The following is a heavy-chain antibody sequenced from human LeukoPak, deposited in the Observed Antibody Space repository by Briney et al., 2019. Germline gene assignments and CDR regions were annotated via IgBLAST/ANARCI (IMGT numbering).Heavy chain of an antibody. CDR2: IYYSGST. D-gene: IGHD3-3*01. J-gene: IGHJ4*02. CDR3: ASSEKDEVLRFLEWSPGFDY. Sequence: PSETLSLTCTVSGGSISSSSYYWSWIRQPPGKGLEWIGYIYYSGSTSYNPSLKSRVTILVDTSKNQSSLKLSSMTAADTAVYYCASSEKDEVLRFLEWSPGFDYWGQGTLVTVSS. CDR1: GGSISSSSYY. V-gene: IGHV4-30-4*08.